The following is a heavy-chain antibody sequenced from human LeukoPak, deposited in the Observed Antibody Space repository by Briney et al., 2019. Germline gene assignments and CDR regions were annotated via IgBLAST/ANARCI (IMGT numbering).Heavy chain of an antibody. D-gene: IGHD3-3*01. V-gene: IGHV4-4*07. CDR3: ARWGSGYSPRNFDYYYYMDV. CDR2: IYTSGST. CDR1: GGSISSYY. J-gene: IGHJ6*03. Sequence: PSETLSLTCTVSGGSISSYYWSWIRQPAGKGLEWIGRIYTSGSTNYNPSLKSRVTMSVDTSKNQFSLKLSSVTAADTAVYYCARWGSGYSPRNFDYYYYMDVWGKGTTVTVSS.